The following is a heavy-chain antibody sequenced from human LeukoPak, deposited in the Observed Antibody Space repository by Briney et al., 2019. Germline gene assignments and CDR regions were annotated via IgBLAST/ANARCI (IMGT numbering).Heavy chain of an antibody. CDR2: IYPGDSDT. Sequence: GESLKTSCKGSGYSFTSYWIGWVRQMPGKGLEWLGIIYPGDSDTRYSPSFQGQVTISADKSISTAYLQWSSLKASDTAMYYCARPLWGATGTTSHDAFDIWGQGTMVTVSS. CDR3: ARPLWGATGTTSHDAFDI. D-gene: IGHD1-1*01. V-gene: IGHV5-51*01. CDR1: GYSFTSYW. J-gene: IGHJ3*02.